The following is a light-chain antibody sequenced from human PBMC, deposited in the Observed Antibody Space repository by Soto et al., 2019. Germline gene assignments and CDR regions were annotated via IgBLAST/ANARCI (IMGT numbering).Light chain of an antibody. Sequence: QSALTQPASVSGSPGQSITISCTGTASDVGGYNYVSWYQQHPGKAPKLMIHAVSNRPSGISSRFSGSKSGNTASLTISGLQSEDEADYFCCSYTRSSTWVFGGGTQLTVL. V-gene: IGLV2-14*01. CDR1: ASDVGGYNY. CDR2: AVS. J-gene: IGLJ3*02. CDR3: CSYTRSSTWV.